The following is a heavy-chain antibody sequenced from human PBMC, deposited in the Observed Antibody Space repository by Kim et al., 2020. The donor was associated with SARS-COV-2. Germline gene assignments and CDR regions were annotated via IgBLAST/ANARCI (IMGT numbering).Heavy chain of an antibody. D-gene: IGHD3-10*01. CDR2: IGVTTSNT. CDR1: GLTLNMSA. CDR3: ATLTSGTYFNYFAY. J-gene: IGHJ4*01. V-gene: IGHV3-23*01. Sequence: GGSLRLSCAISGLTLNMSALTWVRQAPGKGLQWVSNIGVTTSNTQYADSVKGRFTISRDNVKKTLSLQMNNLRVDDTAIYYCATLTSGTYFNYFAYWGHGTLVTVSS.